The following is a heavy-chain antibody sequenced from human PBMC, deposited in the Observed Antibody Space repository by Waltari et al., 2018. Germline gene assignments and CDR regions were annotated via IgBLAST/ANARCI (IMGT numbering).Heavy chain of an antibody. CDR3: ATGFQTYEYDSSAFYLR. J-gene: IGHJ4*02. D-gene: IGHD3-22*01. V-gene: IGHV1-2*02. CDR2: INPKSGGV. CDR1: GYTLPHYY. Sequence: QVPLVQSGAAVKKHGASVKVPCPHSGYTLPHYYFPCLRQAPGQGLEWMGWINPKSGGVKYAQKFQDRVTMTRDTSINTAYLELGRLKSDDTAVFFCATGFQTYEYDSSAFYLRWGQGTLVNVSS.